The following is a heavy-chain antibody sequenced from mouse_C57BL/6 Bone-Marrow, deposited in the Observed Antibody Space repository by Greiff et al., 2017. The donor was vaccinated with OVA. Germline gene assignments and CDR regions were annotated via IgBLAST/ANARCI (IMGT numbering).Heavy chain of an antibody. CDR1: GYAFSSSW. CDR3: ARRRASNNYAMDY. Sequence: VQLQQSGPELVKHGASVKISCKASGYAFSSSWMNWVKQRPGKGLEWIGRIYPGDGDTNYNGKFKGKATLTADKSSSTAYMQLSSLTSEDSAVYFCARRRASNNYAMDYWGQGTSVTVSS. CDR2: IYPGDGDT. J-gene: IGHJ4*01. D-gene: IGHD2-5*01. V-gene: IGHV1-82*01.